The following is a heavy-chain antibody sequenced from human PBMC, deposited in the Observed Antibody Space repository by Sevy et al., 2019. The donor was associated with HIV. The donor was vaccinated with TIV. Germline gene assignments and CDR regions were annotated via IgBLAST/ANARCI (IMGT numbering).Heavy chain of an antibody. J-gene: IGHJ4*02. CDR2: VESGGIT. Sequence: GGSLRLSCAASGFTLSSNYMSWVRQAPGKGLEWVSVVESGGITYYADSVKGRFTITRDNSNNRLYLQMNSLRAEDTAVYYCARVQPFNNHDYWGQGTLVTVSS. D-gene: IGHD1-1*01. CDR3: ARVQPFNNHDY. CDR1: GFTLSSNY. V-gene: IGHV3-53*01.